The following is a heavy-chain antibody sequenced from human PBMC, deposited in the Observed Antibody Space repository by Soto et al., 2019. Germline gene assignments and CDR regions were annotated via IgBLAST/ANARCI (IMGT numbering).Heavy chain of an antibody. CDR3: ARRDYSGGYYYYGMDV. V-gene: IGHV4-4*02. CDR2: IYHSGST. Sequence: SETLSLTCAVSGGSISSSNWWSWVRQPPGKGLEWIGEIYHSGSTNYNPSLKSRVTISVDKSKNQFSLKLSSVTAADTAVYYCARRDYSGGYYYYGMDVWGQGTTVTVSS. J-gene: IGHJ6*02. CDR1: GGSISSSNW. D-gene: IGHD2-8*02.